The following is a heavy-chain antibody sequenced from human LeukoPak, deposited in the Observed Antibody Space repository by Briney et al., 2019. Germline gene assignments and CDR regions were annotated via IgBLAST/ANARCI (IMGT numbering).Heavy chain of an antibody. CDR2: IDPSGGST. V-gene: IGHV1-46*01. Sequence: GASLKVSCKASGYTFTRYHMHCVRQAPGQGLEWMAAIDPSGGSTSYAQKFQGRVAMTRDMSTSTVYMEVSSLRSEDTAVYYCARDPSFQVGSGPPGYFDYWGRGTLVTVSS. CDR1: GYTFTRYH. CDR3: ARDPSFQVGSGPPGYFDY. D-gene: IGHD6-19*01. J-gene: IGHJ4*02.